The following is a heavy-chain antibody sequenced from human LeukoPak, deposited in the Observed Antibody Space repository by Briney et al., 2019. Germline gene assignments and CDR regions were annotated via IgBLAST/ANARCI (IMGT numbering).Heavy chain of an antibody. CDR2: ISDDGSSK. Sequence: GGSLRLSCAASGFTFSSYSMNWVRQGPGKGLEWVAVISDDGSSKFYADSVKGRFTIFRDNSKNTLFLQINSLRPEDTAVYYCARVDDLDAFDMWGQGTLVTVSS. V-gene: IGHV3-30*03. CDR3: ARVDDLDAFDM. CDR1: GFTFSSYS. D-gene: IGHD2-2*03. J-gene: IGHJ3*02.